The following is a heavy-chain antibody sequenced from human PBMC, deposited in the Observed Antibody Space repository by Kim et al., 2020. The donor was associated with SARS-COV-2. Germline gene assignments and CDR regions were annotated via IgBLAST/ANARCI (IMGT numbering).Heavy chain of an antibody. J-gene: IGHJ6*01. CDR3: AKVGATQNYYYYGMDV. D-gene: IGHD3-16*01. V-gene: IGHV3-30*18. CDR2: ISYDGSNK. Sequence: GGSLRLSCAASGFTFSSYGMHWVRQAPGKGLEWVAVISYDGSNKYYADSVKGRFTISRDNSKNTLYLQMNSLRAEDTAVYYCAKVGATQNYYYYGMDVWG. CDR1: GFTFSSYG.